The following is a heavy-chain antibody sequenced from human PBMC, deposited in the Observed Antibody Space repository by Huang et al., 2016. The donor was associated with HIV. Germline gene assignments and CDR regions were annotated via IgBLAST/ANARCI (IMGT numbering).Heavy chain of an antibody. D-gene: IGHD2-2*01. V-gene: IGHV4-39*01. J-gene: IGHJ3*02. CDR1: GGSITSSNHY. CDR2: FYYSGDA. CDR3: ASGEYGKNAYDI. Sequence: QLHLQQSGPGLVRPSETLSLICTVSGGSITSSNHYWGWIRQTPGKGLEWIGNFYYSGDAYYTPCLKNRVSRSIDTSKSQFSLRLSSVIATDTAVYYCASGEYGKNAYDIWGQGTVVTVSA.